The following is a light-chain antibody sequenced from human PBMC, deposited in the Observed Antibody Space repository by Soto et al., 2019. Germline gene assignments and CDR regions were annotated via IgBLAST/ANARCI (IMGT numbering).Light chain of an antibody. CDR1: QTVSTW. CDR2: DAS. CDR3: QQYYSHFPR. J-gene: IGKJ1*01. Sequence: DIQMTQSPSILSASVGDRVSITCRASQTVSTWLAWYQQKPGEAPTLLIYDASSLESGVPSRFSGSGSGTEFTLTISGLQPDDFATYYCQQYYSHFPRFGQGTKVEIK. V-gene: IGKV1-5*01.